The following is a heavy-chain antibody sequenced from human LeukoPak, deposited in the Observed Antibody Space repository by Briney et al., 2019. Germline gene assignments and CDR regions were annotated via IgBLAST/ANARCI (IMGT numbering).Heavy chain of an antibody. V-gene: IGHV1-2*02. CDR3: ARGDFYGSGTNYKRPHDY. CDR1: GYTFTDYY. CDR2: INPNIGDT. J-gene: IGHJ4*02. D-gene: IGHD3-10*01. Sequence: PGASVKVSCKASGYTFTDYYIHWVRQAPGQGLEWMGRINPNIGDTNYAQKFQGRVTVTRDTSISTAYMELSRLRSDDTAVYYCARGDFYGSGTNYKRPHDYWGQGTLVTVSS.